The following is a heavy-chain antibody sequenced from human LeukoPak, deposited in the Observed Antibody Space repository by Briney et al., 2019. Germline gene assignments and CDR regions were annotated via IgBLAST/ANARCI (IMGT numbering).Heavy chain of an antibody. D-gene: IGHD3-22*01. V-gene: IGHV1-24*01. Sequence: ASVKVSCKVSGYTLTELSMHWVRQAPGKGPEWMGGFDPEDGETIYAQKFQGRVTTTEDTSTDTAYMELSSLRSEDTAVYYCATGKVVITTEFDPWGQGTLVTVSS. CDR1: GYTLTELS. J-gene: IGHJ5*02. CDR2: FDPEDGET. CDR3: ATGKVVITTEFDP.